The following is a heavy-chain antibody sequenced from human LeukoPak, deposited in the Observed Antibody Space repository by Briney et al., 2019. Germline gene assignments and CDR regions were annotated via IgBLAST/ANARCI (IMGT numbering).Heavy chain of an antibody. CDR3: ARDRDCGGDCYSAPDY. V-gene: IGHV3-30-3*01. CDR1: GFTFSSYA. CDR2: ISYDGSNK. D-gene: IGHD2-21*02. Sequence: PGRSLRLSCAASGFTFSSYAMHWVRQAPGKGLEWVAVISYDGSNKYYADSVKGRFTISRDNSKYTLYLQMNSLRAEDTAVYYCARDRDCGGDCYSAPDYWGQGTLVTVSS. J-gene: IGHJ4*02.